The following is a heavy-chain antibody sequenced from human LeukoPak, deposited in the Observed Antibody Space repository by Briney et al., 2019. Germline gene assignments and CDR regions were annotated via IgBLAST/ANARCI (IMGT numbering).Heavy chain of an antibody. J-gene: IGHJ3*02. Sequence: GGSLRLSCAASGFTFSNYAMSWVRQAPGRGLEWVSAISGSGGRTYYADSVKGRFTVSGDNSKNTLYLQMNSLRAEDTAVYYCAKGDYGGDPEAFDIWGQGTMVTVSS. D-gene: IGHD4-23*01. CDR2: ISGSGGRT. CDR3: AKGDYGGDPEAFDI. V-gene: IGHV3-23*01. CDR1: GFTFSNYA.